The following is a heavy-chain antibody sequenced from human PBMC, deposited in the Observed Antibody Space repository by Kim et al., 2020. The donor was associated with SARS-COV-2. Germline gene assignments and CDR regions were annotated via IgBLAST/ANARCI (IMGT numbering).Heavy chain of an antibody. V-gene: IGHV3-48*03. CDR1: GFTFSSYE. CDR3: ARTGSGRGSYFDY. Sequence: GGSLRLSCAASGFTFSSYEMNWVRQAPGKGLEWVSYISSRGMTKYYADSVKGRFTISRDNTKKSVYLKMNSLRAEDTAVYYCARTGSGRGSYFDYWGQGILVTVSS. J-gene: IGHJ4*02. D-gene: IGHD2-15*01. CDR2: ISSRGMTK.